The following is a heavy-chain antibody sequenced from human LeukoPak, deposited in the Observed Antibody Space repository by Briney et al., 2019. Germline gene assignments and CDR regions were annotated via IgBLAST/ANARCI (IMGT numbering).Heavy chain of an antibody. D-gene: IGHD6-19*01. V-gene: IGHV3-21*01. J-gene: IGHJ4*02. CDR2: ISGGSSFT. CDR1: GFSFSSFS. CDR3: ARDLGYSSGPNY. Sequence: PGGSLRLSCAASGFSFSSFSMNWVRQAPGKGLEWVSYISGGSSFTYYVDSVKGRFTISRDNAKNSLYLQMISLRAEDTAVYYCARDLGYSSGPNYWGQGTRVTVSS.